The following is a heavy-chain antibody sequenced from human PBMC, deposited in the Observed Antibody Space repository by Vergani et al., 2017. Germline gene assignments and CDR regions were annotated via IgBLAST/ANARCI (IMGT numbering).Heavy chain of an antibody. Sequence: QVQLVESGGGVVQPGRSLRLSCAASGFTFSSYGMHWVRQAPGKGLEWVAVISYDGSNKYYADSVKGRFTISRDNSKNTLYLQMNSLRAEDTAVYYCATHDYSKAFDIWGQGTMVTVSS. CDR1: GFTFSSYG. D-gene: IGHD4-11*01. CDR3: ATHDYSKAFDI. J-gene: IGHJ3*02. CDR2: ISYDGSNK. V-gene: IGHV3-30*03.